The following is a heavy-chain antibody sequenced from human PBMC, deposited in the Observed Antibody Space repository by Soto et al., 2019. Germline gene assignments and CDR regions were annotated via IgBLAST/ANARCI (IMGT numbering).Heavy chain of an antibody. Sequence: GGSLRLSCAASGFTVSSNYMSWVRQAPGKGLEWVSVIYSGGSTYYADSVKGRFTISRDNSKNTLYLQMNSLRAEDTAVYYCARGGVWFGELLSDPLNWFDPWGQGTLVTVSS. CDR3: ARGGVWFGELLSDPLNWFDP. J-gene: IGHJ5*02. D-gene: IGHD3-10*01. CDR1: GFTVSSNY. CDR2: IYSGGST. V-gene: IGHV3-66*01.